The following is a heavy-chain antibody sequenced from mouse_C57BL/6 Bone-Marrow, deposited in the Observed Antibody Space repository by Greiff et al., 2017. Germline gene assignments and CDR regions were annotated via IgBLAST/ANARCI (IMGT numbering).Heavy chain of an antibody. J-gene: IGHJ4*01. CDR3: ARLYSPYAMDY. D-gene: IGHD2-12*01. CDR1: GFTFSDYG. Sequence: EVKLVESGGGLVKPGGSLKLSCAASGFTFSDYGMHWVRQAPEKGLEWVAYISSGSSTIYYADTVKGRFTISRDNAKNTLFLQMTSLRSEDTAMYYCARLYSPYAMDYWGQGTSVTVSS. CDR2: ISSGSSTI. V-gene: IGHV5-17*01.